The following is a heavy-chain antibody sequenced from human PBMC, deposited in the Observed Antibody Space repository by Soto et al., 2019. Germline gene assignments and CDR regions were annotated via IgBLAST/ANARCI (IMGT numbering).Heavy chain of an antibody. J-gene: IGHJ6*02. CDR3: AMVDNYITPTPQDV. CDR2: ISPYSGNT. Sequence: QVQLVQSGDEVRKPGSSVKVSCKASGYIFVNYGIAWVRQAPGQGLEWMGWISPYSGNTHYASKVQGRLPMTTDTATGTAYMDQGSLTSEDTAVYYCAMVDNYITPTPQDVWGQGTTVTVSS. CDR1: GYIFVNYG. D-gene: IGHD5-12*01. V-gene: IGHV1-18*01.